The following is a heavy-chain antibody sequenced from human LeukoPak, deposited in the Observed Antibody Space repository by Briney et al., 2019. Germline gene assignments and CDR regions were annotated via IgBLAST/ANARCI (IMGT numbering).Heavy chain of an antibody. V-gene: IGHV1-2*02. Sequence: ASVKVSCKASGYTFTGYYMHWVRQAPGQGLECMGWINPNSGGTNYAQKFQGRVTMTRDTSISTAYMELSRLRSDDTAVYYCARDTLSTIFGVGDWGQGTLVTVSS. J-gene: IGHJ4*02. CDR1: GYTFTGYY. D-gene: IGHD3-3*01. CDR3: ARDTLSTIFGVGD. CDR2: INPNSGGT.